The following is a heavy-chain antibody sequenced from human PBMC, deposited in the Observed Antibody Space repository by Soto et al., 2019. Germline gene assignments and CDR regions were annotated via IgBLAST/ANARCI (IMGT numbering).Heavy chain of an antibody. CDR2: IRNKVKGYTT. V-gene: IGHV3-72*01. Sequence: EVQLVESGGGLVQPGGSLRLSCAASGFTFSDYYMDWVRQAPGKGLEWIGRIRNKVKGYTTEYAASVKGRFTISRDDSKNSLYLQMNSLKTEDTAVYYCSRELVSEGRGLDFWGQVTLVTVSS. CDR1: GFTFSDYY. CDR3: SRELVSEGRGLDF. J-gene: IGHJ3*01. D-gene: IGHD2-15*01.